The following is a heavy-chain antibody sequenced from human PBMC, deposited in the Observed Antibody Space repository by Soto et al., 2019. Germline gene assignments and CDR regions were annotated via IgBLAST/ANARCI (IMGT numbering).Heavy chain of an antibody. CDR1: GGSISGGVGGLYY. CDR2: IYDSGST. CDR3: AREVIPLTTDWYIDL. Sequence: QLQLRESGPGLVKPSETLSLTCTVSGGSISGGVGGLYYWSWIRQPPGKGLGWIGYIYDSGSTYYNPSLRSRVTLSVDTSQNQFSLRLSSVTAADTALYYCAREVIPLTTDWYIDLWGRGTLVTVSS. V-gene: IGHV4-30-4*01. D-gene: IGHD4-17*01. J-gene: IGHJ2*01.